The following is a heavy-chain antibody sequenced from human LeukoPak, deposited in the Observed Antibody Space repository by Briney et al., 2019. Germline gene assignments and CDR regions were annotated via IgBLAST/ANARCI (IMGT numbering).Heavy chain of an antibody. D-gene: IGHD2-2*01. CDR1: GYTFTSYG. V-gene: IGHV1-18*01. CDR3: ARDPLVVVPAASHEDNWFDP. J-gene: IGHJ5*02. Sequence: ASVKVSCKASGYTFTSYGISWVRQAPGQGLEWMGWTSAYNGNTNYAQKLQGRVIMTTDTSTSTAYMELRSLRSDDTAVYYCARDPLVVVPAASHEDNWFDPWGQGTLVTVSS. CDR2: TSAYNGNT.